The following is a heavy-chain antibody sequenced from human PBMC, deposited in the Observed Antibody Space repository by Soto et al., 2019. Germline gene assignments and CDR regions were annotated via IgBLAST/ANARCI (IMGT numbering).Heavy chain of an antibody. V-gene: IGHV3-30*18. CDR3: AKDTLWFGEVSGMDV. CDR1: GFTFSSYG. D-gene: IGHD3-10*01. CDR2: ISYDGSNK. J-gene: IGHJ6*02. Sequence: QVQLVESGGGVVQPGRSLRLSCAASGFTFSSYGMHWVRQAPGKGLEWVAVISYDGSNKYYADSVKGRFTISRDNSKNTLYLQMNSLRAEDTAVYYCAKDTLWFGEVSGMDVWGQGTTVTVSS.